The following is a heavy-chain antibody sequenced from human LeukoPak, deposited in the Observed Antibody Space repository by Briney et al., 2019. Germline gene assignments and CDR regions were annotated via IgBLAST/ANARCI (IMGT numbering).Heavy chain of an antibody. V-gene: IGHV1-8*01. CDR1: GYTFTSYD. CDR2: MNPNSGNT. J-gene: IGHJ6*02. D-gene: IGHD3-3*01. Sequence: GASVKVSCKASGYTFTSYDINWVRQATGQGLEWMGWMNPNSGNTGYAQKFQGRVTMTRNTSISTAYMELSSLRSEDTAVYYCARYYDFWSGYYNYYYCYGMDVWGQGTTVTVSS. CDR3: ARYYDFWSGYYNYYYCYGMDV.